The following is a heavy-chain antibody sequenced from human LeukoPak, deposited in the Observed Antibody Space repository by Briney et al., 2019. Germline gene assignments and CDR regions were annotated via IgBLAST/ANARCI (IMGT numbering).Heavy chain of an antibody. V-gene: IGHV4-61*02. CDR3: AGNYYGSGSYYSEDRY. D-gene: IGHD3-10*01. CDR1: GGSISSGSYY. CDR2: IYTSGST. J-gene: IGHJ4*02. Sequence: SETLSLTCTVSGGSISSGSYYWGWIRQPAGKGLEWIGRIYTSGSTNYNPSLKSRVTISVDTSKKQFSLKLSSVTAADTAVYYCAGNYYGSGSYYSEDRYWGQGTLVTVSS.